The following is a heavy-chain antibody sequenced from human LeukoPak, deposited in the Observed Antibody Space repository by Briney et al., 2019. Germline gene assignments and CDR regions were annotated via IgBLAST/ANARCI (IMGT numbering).Heavy chain of an antibody. V-gene: IGHV3-30*03. CDR3: ARGPMVRTNLFDY. CDR2: ISYDGSNK. Sequence: PGGSLRLSCAASGFTFSSYGMHWVRQAPGKGLEWVAVISYDGSNKYYADSVKGRFTISRDNSKNTLYLQMNSLRAEDTAVYYCARGPMVRTNLFDYWGQGTLVTVSS. J-gene: IGHJ4*02. D-gene: IGHD3-10*01. CDR1: GFTFSSYG.